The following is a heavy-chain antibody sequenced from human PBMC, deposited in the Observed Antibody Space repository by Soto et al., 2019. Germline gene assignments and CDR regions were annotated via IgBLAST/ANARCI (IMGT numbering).Heavy chain of an antibody. CDR2: ISYDGSNK. J-gene: IGHJ3*02. CDR1: GFTFSSYG. V-gene: IGHV3-30*18. Sequence: GGSLRLSCAASGFTFSSYGMHWVRQAPGKGLEWVAVISYDGSNKYYADSVKGRFTISRDNSKNTLYLQMNSLRAEDTAVYYCAKGAGYSSSWYPFDAFDIWGQGTMVTVSS. D-gene: IGHD6-13*01. CDR3: AKGAGYSSSWYPFDAFDI.